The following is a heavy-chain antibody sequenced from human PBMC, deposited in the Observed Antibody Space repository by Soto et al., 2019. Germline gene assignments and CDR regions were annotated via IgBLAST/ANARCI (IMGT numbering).Heavy chain of an antibody. D-gene: IGHD3-10*01. J-gene: IGHJ3*02. V-gene: IGHV1-8*01. CDR2: MNPNSGNT. CDR1: GYTFTSYD. CDR3: ARETLLITMVRGAHDAFDI. Sequence: ASVKVSCKASGYTFTSYDINWVRQATGQGLEWMGWMNPNSGNTGYAQKFQGRVTMTRNTSISTAYMELSSLRSEDTAVYYCARETLLITMVRGAHDAFDIWGQGTMVTVSS.